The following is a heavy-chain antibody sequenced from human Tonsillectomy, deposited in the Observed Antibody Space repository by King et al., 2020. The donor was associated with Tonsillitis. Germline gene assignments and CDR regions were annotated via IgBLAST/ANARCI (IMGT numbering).Heavy chain of an antibody. J-gene: IGHJ4*02. CDR2: INPNSGTT. Sequence: QLVQSGAEVKKPGASVKVSCKASGYTFTGYYLHWVRQAPGQGLEWMGLINPNSGTTDFAQRFQGRVTMTRDTSISTAYMQLTRLRSDDTAVYYCARYSTYSGNYDDYWGQGTLVTVSS. V-gene: IGHV1-2*02. CDR3: ARYSTYSGNYDDY. CDR1: GYTFTGYY. D-gene: IGHD1-26*01.